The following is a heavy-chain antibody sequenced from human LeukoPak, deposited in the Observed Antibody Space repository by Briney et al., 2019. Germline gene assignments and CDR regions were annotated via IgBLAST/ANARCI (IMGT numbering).Heavy chain of an antibody. CDR2: ISSNGGST. CDR1: GFTFSSYA. J-gene: IGHJ4*02. D-gene: IGHD4-23*01. CDR3: ARDLYGGNSGGDY. Sequence: GGSLRLSCAASGFTFSSYAMHWDRQAPGKGLEYVSAISSNGGSTYYANSVKGKFTISRDNSKNTLYLQMGSLRAEDMAVYYCARDLYGGNSGGDYWGQGTLVTVSS. V-gene: IGHV3-64*01.